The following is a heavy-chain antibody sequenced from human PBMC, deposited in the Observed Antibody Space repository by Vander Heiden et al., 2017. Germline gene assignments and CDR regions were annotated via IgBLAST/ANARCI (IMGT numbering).Heavy chain of an antibody. CDR2: ISYDGSNK. V-gene: IGHV3-30*18. CDR3: AKLPGYYYDSSGYAPHLWS. CDR1: RRHVRSSG. D-gene: IGHD3-22*01. J-gene: IGHJ4*02. Sequence: VQLVAPGGGVLKPGRSLRLSCAASRRHVRSSGLHWVRQAPGKGLAWVAVISYDGSNKYDAAAVKGRFTISRDNSKIALYLQMNSLRAEDTAVYYCAKLPGYYYDSSGYAPHLWSWGQGTLVTVSS.